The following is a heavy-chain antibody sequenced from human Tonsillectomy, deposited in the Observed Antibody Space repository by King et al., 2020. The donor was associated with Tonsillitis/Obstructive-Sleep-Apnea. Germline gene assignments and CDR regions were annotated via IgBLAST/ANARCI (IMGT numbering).Heavy chain of an antibody. D-gene: IGHD1-26*01. J-gene: IGHJ3*02. Sequence: VQLVESGAEVKKPGASVKVSCKASGYTFTTYGISWVLQAPGQGLEWMGWISAYNGNTHYAQKLQGRVTMTTDTSTSTAYMELRSLRSDDTAVYYCATHSGSYDEAFDIWGQGTMVTVSS. CDR3: ATHSGSYDEAFDI. CDR1: GYTFTTYG. CDR2: ISAYNGNT. V-gene: IGHV1-18*01.